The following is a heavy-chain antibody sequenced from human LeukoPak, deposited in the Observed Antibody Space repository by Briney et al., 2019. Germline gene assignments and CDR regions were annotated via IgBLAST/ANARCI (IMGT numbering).Heavy chain of an antibody. D-gene: IGHD2-15*01. J-gene: IGHJ4*02. CDR2: ITGGGGST. CDR1: GFTFSGYA. CDR3: AKGALGYCSGGSCYPYY. Sequence: GGSLRLSCAASGFTFSGYAMSWVRQAPGKGLQWVSAITGGGGSTYYADSVKGRFTISGDNSKNTLYLQMNSLRAEDTAICYCAKGALGYCSGGSCYPYYWGEGTLVTVSS. V-gene: IGHV3-23*01.